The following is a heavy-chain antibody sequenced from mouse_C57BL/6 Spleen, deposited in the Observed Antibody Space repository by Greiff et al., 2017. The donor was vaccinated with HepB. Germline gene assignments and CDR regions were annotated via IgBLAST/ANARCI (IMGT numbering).Heavy chain of an antibody. CDR3: ARGDDYVGFDY. CDR1: GYAFSSSW. D-gene: IGHD2-4*01. CDR2: IYPGDGDT. Sequence: VQLQQSGPELVKPGASVKISCKASGYAFSSSWMNWVKQRPGKGLEWIGRIYPGDGDTNYNGKFKGKATLTADKSSSTAYMQLSSLTSEDSAVYFCARGDDYVGFDYWGQGTTLTVSS. J-gene: IGHJ2*01. V-gene: IGHV1-82*01.